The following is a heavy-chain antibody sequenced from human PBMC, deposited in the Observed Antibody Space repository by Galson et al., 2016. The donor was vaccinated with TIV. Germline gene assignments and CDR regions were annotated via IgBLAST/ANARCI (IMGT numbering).Heavy chain of an antibody. J-gene: IGHJ4*02. D-gene: IGHD2-2*02. V-gene: IGHV1-46*01. CDR3: AVWSNIYFFAL. CDR2: IDPTSGGT. Sequence: SVKVSCKASGYTFVTYYMHWVRQAPGQGLEWVGVIDPTSGGTTYAQRFQGRVTMTRDTSTSTVYMDLRNLRSDDTAVVYCAVWSNIYFFALWGQGTLISVFS. CDR1: GYTFVTYY.